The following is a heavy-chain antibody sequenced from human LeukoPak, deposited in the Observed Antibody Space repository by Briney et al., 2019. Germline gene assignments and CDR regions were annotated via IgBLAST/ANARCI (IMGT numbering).Heavy chain of an antibody. J-gene: IGHJ2*01. CDR3: ARDLKALTYYDFWSGNDRGHIQDWYFDL. V-gene: IGHV4-59*01. CDR1: GGSISSYY. Sequence: PSETLSLTCTVSGGSISSYYWSWIRQPPGKGLEWIGYIYYSGSTNYNPSLKSRVTISVDTSKNQFSLKLSSVTAADTAVYYCARDLKALTYYDFWSGNDRGHIQDWYFDLWGRGTLVTVSS. CDR2: IYYSGST. D-gene: IGHD3-3*01.